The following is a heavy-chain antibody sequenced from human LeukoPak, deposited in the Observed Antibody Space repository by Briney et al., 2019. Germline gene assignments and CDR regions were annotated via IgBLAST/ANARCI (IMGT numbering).Heavy chain of an antibody. CDR3: ARDSTWLLDY. CDR2: IKEDGSVK. D-gene: IGHD6-19*01. V-gene: IGHV3-7*03. Sequence: GGSLRLSCAASGLTFSNYWMDWVRQAPGKGLEWVANIKEDGSVKYYVDSVKGRFTISRDNTKNALYLQMNSLRADDTAVYFCARDSTWLLDYWGQGTLITVSS. J-gene: IGHJ4*02. CDR1: GLTFSNYW.